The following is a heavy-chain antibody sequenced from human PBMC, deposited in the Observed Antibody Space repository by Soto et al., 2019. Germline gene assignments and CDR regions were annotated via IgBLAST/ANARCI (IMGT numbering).Heavy chain of an antibody. J-gene: IGHJ6*02. V-gene: IGHV4-30-2*01. Sequence: PSETLSLTCAVSGGSVSSGVFSWNWIRQPPGQGLEWIGYISHGGSPHYTPSLRSRVSISVDRSTNVISLNLTSMTPADTAVYFCARGHYYYAMDVWGPGTTVTVSS. CDR1: GGSVSSGVFS. CDR2: ISHGGSP. CDR3: ARGHYYYAMDV.